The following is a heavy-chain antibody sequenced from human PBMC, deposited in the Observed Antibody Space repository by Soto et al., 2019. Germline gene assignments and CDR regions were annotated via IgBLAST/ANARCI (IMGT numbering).Heavy chain of an antibody. CDR2: INGRSNYK. D-gene: IGHD3-16*01. Sequence: PGGSLRLSCATSGFMFSTYVMNWVRQAPGKGLEWVSSINGRSNYKYYANSVRGRFTISRDNAKNSLFLQMSSLTAEDTAVYYWARKDGKAGETSAFDYWGHGTLVTVSS. CDR1: GFMFSTYV. J-gene: IGHJ4*01. CDR3: ARKDGKAGETSAFDY. V-gene: IGHV3-21*01.